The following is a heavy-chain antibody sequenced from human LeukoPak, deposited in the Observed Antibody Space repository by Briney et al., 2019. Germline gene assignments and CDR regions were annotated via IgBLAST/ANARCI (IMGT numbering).Heavy chain of an antibody. J-gene: IGHJ5*02. V-gene: IGHV4-31*03. Sequence: PSETLSLTCTVSGGSISSGGYYWSWIRQHPGKGLEWIGYIYDSGSTDYNPSLKSRVTISVETSKNQFSLKLSSVTAADTAVYYCARVGRDILTGQRNWFDPWGQGTLVTVSS. CDR2: IYDSGST. CDR3: ARVGRDILTGQRNWFDP. CDR1: GGSISSGGYY. D-gene: IGHD3-9*01.